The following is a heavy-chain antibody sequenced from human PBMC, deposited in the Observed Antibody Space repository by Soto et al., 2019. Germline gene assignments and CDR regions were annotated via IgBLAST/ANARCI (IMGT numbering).Heavy chain of an antibody. D-gene: IGHD3-22*01. Sequence: GGSLRLSCAASGFTFSNAWMNWVRQAPGKGLAWVSGISDSGTGTYYADSVKGRFTISRDNSKNTVYLQMKSLRAEDTAVYYCAKDHTVVIRDAFDIWGQGTMVTVSS. J-gene: IGHJ3*02. CDR1: GFTFSNAW. CDR3: AKDHTVVIRDAFDI. V-gene: IGHV3-23*01. CDR2: ISDSGTGT.